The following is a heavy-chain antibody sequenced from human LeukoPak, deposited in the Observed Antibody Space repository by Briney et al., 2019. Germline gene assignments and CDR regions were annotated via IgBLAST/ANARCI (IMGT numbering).Heavy chain of an antibody. CDR1: GFTFSSYW. Sequence: GGSLRLSCAASGFTFSSYWMHWVRQAPGKGLVWVSRIKSDGKTNYADSVKGRFTISRDNAKNTVSLQMDSLRAEDTGVYYCARAPSEIGGYYPEYFRHWGQGTLVTVSS. J-gene: IGHJ1*01. CDR2: IKSDGKT. V-gene: IGHV3-74*01. CDR3: ARAPSEIGGYYPEYFRH. D-gene: IGHD3-22*01.